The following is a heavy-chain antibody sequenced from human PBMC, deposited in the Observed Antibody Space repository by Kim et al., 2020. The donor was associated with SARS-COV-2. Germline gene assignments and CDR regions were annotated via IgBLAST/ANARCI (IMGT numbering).Heavy chain of an antibody. CDR1: GGSISSSSYY. D-gene: IGHD3-10*01. J-gene: IGHJ4*02. CDR3: ARTGRYYGSGSYLTDRTQFDY. CDR2: VYYSGST. V-gene: IGHV4-39*01. Sequence: SETLSLTCTVSGGSISSSSYYWGWIRQPPGKGLEWIGSVYYSGSTYYNPSLKSRVTISVDTSKNQFSLKLSSVTAADTAVYYCARTGRYYGSGSYLTDRTQFDYWGQGTLVTVSS.